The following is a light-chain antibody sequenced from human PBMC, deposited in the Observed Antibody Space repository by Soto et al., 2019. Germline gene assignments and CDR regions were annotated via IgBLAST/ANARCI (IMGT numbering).Light chain of an antibody. CDR3: QQHNKWPLT. CDR2: GIF. V-gene: IGKV3-15*01. CDR1: QSVNNY. Sequence: EIVMTQSPATVSVSPGERATLSCRASQSVNNYLAWYQQKPGQAPRLLVYGIFSRATGVPARFSGSGSGTEFTLTISSLQSEVSAVYYCQQHNKWPLTFGGGTRVEIK. J-gene: IGKJ4*01.